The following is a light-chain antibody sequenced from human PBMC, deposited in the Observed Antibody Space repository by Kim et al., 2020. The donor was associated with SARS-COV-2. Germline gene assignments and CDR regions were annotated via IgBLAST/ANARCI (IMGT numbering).Light chain of an antibody. V-gene: IGKV1-5*01. CDR2: DAS. CDR1: QSISSW. J-gene: IGKJ4*01. CDR3: KQYNSYPLT. Sequence: DIQMTQSPSTLSASVGDRVTITCRASQSISSWLAWYQQKPGRAPNLLIYDASSVERGVPSTFSGSGSGTEFTLTIGSLQPDDFATYYCKQYNSYPLTFGGGTKVDIK.